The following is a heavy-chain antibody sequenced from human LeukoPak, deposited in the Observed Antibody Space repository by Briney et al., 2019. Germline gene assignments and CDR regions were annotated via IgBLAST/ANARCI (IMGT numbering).Heavy chain of an antibody. CDR1: GYSISSGYY. V-gene: IGHV4-38-2*01. D-gene: IGHD5-24*01. Sequence: SETLSLTCAVSGYSISSGYYWGWIRQPPGKGLEWIGSIYHSGSTYYNPSLKSRVTISVDTSKNQFSLKLSSVTAADTAVYYCARLESLNFDYWGQGTLVTVSA. CDR2: IYHSGST. CDR3: ARLESLNFDY. J-gene: IGHJ4*02.